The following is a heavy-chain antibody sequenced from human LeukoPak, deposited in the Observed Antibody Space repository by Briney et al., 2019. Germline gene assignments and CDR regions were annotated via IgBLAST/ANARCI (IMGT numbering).Heavy chain of an antibody. CDR2: ISGSGGST. J-gene: IGHJ6*02. CDR1: GFTFSSYA. CDR3: AKGNYGSGYYGMDV. Sequence: GGSLRLSCAASGFTFSSYAISWVRQAPGKGLEWVSAISGSGGSTYYADSVKGRFTISRDNSKNTLYLQMNSLRAEDTAVYYCAKGNYGSGYYGMDVWGQGTTVTVSS. D-gene: IGHD3-10*01. V-gene: IGHV3-23*01.